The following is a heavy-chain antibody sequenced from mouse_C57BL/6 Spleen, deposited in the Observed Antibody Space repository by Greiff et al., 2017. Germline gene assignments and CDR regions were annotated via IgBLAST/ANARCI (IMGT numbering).Heavy chain of an antibody. J-gene: IGHJ2*01. CDR1: GYTFTDYY. CDR2: INPNNGGT. V-gene: IGHV1-26*01. Sequence: EVQLQQSGPELVKPGASVKISCKASGYTFTDYYMNWVKQSHGKSLEWIGDINPNNGGTSYNQKFKGKATLTVDQSSSTAYMELRSLTSEDSAVYYCSRYDYDYGYYFDYWGQGTTLTVSS. D-gene: IGHD2-4*01. CDR3: SRYDYDYGYYFDY.